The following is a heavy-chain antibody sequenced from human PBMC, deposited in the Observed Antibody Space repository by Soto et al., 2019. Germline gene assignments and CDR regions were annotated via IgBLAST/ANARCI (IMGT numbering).Heavy chain of an antibody. Sequence: QVQLVESGGGVVQPGRSLRLSCAASGFTFSNYGMHWVRQAPGKGLVWVAVIWYDGSNKYYADSVKGRFTISRDNSKNTLYLQMNSLRAEDTAVYYCARPTTGTTYAFDYWGQGTLVTVSS. V-gene: IGHV3-33*01. CDR3: ARPTTGTTYAFDY. J-gene: IGHJ4*02. CDR2: IWYDGSNK. D-gene: IGHD1-1*01. CDR1: GFTFSNYG.